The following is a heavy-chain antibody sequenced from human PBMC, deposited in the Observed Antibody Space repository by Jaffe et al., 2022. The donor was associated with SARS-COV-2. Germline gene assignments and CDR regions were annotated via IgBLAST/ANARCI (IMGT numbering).Heavy chain of an antibody. CDR2: ISWNSGSI. V-gene: IGHV3-9*01. CDR3: AKDGPHWQTGPPSPYYYGMDV. CDR1: GFTFDDYA. D-gene: IGHD1-1*01. Sequence: EVQLVESGGGLVQPGRSLRLSCAASGFTFDDYAMHWVRQAPGKGLEWVSGISWNSGSIGYADSVKGRFTISRDNAKNSLYLQMNSLRAEDTALYYCAKDGPHWQTGPPSPYYYGMDVWGQGTTVTVSS. J-gene: IGHJ6*02.